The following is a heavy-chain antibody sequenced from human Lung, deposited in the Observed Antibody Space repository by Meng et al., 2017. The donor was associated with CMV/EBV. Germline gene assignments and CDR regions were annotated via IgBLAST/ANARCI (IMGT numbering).Heavy chain of an antibody. CDR1: GFTFSSYW. V-gene: IGHV3-7*04. CDR3: ARAIVVPAAPYYYYYGMDV. J-gene: IGHJ6*02. Sequence: GGSLRLXXAASGFTFSSYWMSWVRQAPGKGLEWVANIKQDGSEKYYVDSVKGRFTISRDNAKNSLYLQMNSLRAEDTAVYYCARAIVVPAAPYYYYYGMDVWGQGXTVTVSS. D-gene: IGHD2-2*01. CDR2: IKQDGSEK.